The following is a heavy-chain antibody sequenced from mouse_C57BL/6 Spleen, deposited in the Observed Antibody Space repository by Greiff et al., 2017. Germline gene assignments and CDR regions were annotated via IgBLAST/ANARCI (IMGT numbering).Heavy chain of an antibody. CDR3: ARSSPDYAMDY. D-gene: IGHD6-2*01. J-gene: IGHJ4*01. Sequence: QVQLQQPGAELVRPGTSVKLSCKASGYTFTSYWMHWVKQRPGQGLEWIGVIDPSDSYTNYNQKFKGKATLTVDASSSTAYMQLSSLTSEDSAVYYCARSSPDYAMDYWGQGTSVTVSS. V-gene: IGHV1-59*01. CDR2: IDPSDSYT. CDR1: GYTFTSYW.